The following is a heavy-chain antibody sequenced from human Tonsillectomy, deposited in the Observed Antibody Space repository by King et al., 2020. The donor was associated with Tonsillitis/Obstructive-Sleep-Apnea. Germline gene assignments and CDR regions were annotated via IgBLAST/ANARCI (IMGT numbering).Heavy chain of an antibody. V-gene: IGHV1-18*01. CDR3: ARDSMSHYFDSSTYYTFHY. D-gene: IGHD3-22*01. Sequence: VQLVESGAEVKKPGASVKVSCKASGYTFTSYGISWVRQAPGQGLEWMGWISAYNGDTNYAQKLQGRLTMTTDTSTSTAYMELRSLRSEDTAVYYCARDSMSHYFDSSTYYTFHYWGQGTLVTVSS. CDR1: GYTFTSYG. J-gene: IGHJ4*02. CDR2: ISAYNGDT.